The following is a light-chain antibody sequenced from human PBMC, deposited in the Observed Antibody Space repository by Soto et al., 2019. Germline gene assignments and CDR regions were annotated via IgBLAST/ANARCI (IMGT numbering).Light chain of an antibody. CDR2: EVS. CDR3: SSYTSTSPDV. J-gene: IGLJ1*01. CDR1: SSDVGGYNY. Sequence: QSVLTQPASASGSPGQSITISCTGTSSDVGGYNYVSWYQQHPGKAPKLMIYEVSNRPSGVSNRFSGSKSGNTASLTISGLQAEDEADYYCSSYTSTSPDVFGTGTKVTVL. V-gene: IGLV2-14*01.